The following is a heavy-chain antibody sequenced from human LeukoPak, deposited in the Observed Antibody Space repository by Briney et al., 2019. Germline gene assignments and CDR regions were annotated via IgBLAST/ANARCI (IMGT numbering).Heavy chain of an antibody. V-gene: IGHV3-15*01. Sequence: PGGSLRLSCAASGFTFSNAWMSWVRQAPGKGLEWVSRVRSEIDGGTTDYAAPVQGRFTISRDDSKNTLYLQMNSLETDDTAVYYCTTLSYAAAPTWGQGTLVTVSS. D-gene: IGHD2-2*01. CDR2: VRSEIDGGTT. J-gene: IGHJ5*02. CDR1: GFTFSNAW. CDR3: TTLSYAAAPT.